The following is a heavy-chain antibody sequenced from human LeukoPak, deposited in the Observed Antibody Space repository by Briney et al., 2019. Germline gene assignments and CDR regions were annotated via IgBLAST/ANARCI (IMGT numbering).Heavy chain of an antibody. CDR1: GYTFTGYY. V-gene: IGHV1-2*02. CDR2: INPKSGAT. CDR3: AKGATEGYYYYYGLDV. J-gene: IGHJ6*02. Sequence: SVKVSCKASGYTFTGYYMHWVRQAPGQGLEWMGWINPKSGATTYAQKFQDRVTLTRDTSINTAYMDLSGLTSDDTAVFYCAKGATEGYYYYYGLDVWGQGTTVTVSS.